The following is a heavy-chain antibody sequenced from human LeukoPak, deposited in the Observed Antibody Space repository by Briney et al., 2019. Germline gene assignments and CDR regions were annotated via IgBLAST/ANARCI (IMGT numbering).Heavy chain of an antibody. CDR1: GYTFTSYY. V-gene: IGHV1-46*01. J-gene: IGHJ5*02. Sequence: ASVKVSCMASGYTFTSYYMHWVRQAPGQGLEWMGIINPSGGGTSYAQKFQGRVTMTRDMSTSTVYMELSSLRSEDTAVYYCARAGRWLHQNNWFDPWGQGTLVTVSS. CDR3: ARAGRWLHQNNWFDP. CDR2: INPSGGGT. D-gene: IGHD5-24*01.